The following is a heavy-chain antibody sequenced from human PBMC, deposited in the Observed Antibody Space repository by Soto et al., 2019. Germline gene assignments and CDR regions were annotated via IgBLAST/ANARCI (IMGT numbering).Heavy chain of an antibody. V-gene: IGHV3-21*06. Sequence: GGSLRLSCSASGCTFTRYSMKWVRQAPGKGLQWVSSISSTTNYIYYGDSMKGRFTISRDNAKSSLYLDMNSLRAEDTAVYYCARESEDLTSNFDYWGKGTLVTVAS. CDR3: ARESEDLTSNFDY. CDR2: ISSTTNYI. J-gene: IGHJ4*02. CDR1: GCTFTRYS.